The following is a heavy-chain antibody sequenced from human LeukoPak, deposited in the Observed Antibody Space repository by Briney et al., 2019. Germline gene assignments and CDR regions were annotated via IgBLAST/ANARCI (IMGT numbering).Heavy chain of an antibody. Sequence: SQTLSLTCAISGDSVSSNSAAWNWIRQSPSRGLEWLGRTYYRSKWYNDYAVSVKSRITINPDTSKNQFSLQLNSVTPEDTAVYYCARDLAMAVMGGYYYYGMDVWGQGTTVTVSS. V-gene: IGHV6-1*01. CDR2: TYYRSKWYN. D-gene: IGHD6-19*01. CDR1: GDSVSSNSAA. J-gene: IGHJ6*02. CDR3: ARDLAMAVMGGYYYYGMDV.